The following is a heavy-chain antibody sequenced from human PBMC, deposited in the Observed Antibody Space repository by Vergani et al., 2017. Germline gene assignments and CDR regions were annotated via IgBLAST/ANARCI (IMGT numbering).Heavy chain of an antibody. Sequence: EVQLVESGGGLVQPGRSLRLSCAASGFTFDDYAMHWVRPAPGKGLEWVSGINWNSDSIAYADSVKGRFTISRDNAKNSLYLQMNNLRAEDTALYYCVKYIAASGNCWYFGLWGRGTLVNVSS. V-gene: IGHV3-9*01. D-gene: IGHD6-13*01. J-gene: IGHJ2*01. CDR1: GFTFDDYA. CDR2: INWNSDSI. CDR3: VKYIAASGNCWYFGL.